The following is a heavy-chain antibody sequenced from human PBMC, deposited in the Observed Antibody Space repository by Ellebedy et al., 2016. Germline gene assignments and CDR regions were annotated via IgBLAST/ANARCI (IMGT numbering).Heavy chain of an antibody. J-gene: IGHJ4*02. D-gene: IGHD3-10*01. Sequence: GGSLRPSCAASGFTFSTNDMYWVRQSPGKALEWVAGIGTAGDTFYQDSVKGRFTISRENAKNSLYLQMNSLRLGDTAFYFCTRGHGGVWGVISPLDLWGQGTLVSVSS. CDR2: IGTAGDT. V-gene: IGHV3-13*01. CDR3: TRGHGGVWGVISPLDL. CDR1: GFTFSTND.